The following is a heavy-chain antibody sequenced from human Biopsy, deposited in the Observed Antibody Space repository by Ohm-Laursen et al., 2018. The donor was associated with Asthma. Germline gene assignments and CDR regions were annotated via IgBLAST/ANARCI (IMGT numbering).Heavy chain of an antibody. CDR2: HDHEEGGT. CDR1: GYRLTDLS. V-gene: IGHV1-24*01. CDR3: ASDFPKDYVRYNFQF. Sequence: SSVKVSCKIYGYRLTDLSMHWVRQAPGQGLEWMGGHDHEEGGTVNARRFQGRVTMTEDTSTDTAYMELSSLSSDDTAVYYCASDFPKDYVRYNFQFWGQGTLVTVSS. D-gene: IGHD4-17*01. J-gene: IGHJ4*02.